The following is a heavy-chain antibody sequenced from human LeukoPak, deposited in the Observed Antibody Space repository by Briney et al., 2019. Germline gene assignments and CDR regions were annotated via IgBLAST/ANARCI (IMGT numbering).Heavy chain of an antibody. CDR3: AKDTGEYYYDSSGYFDY. CDR2: ISSGSSII. J-gene: IGHJ4*02. CDR1: GFTLSTYS. Sequence: PGGSLRLSCAGSGFTLSTYSMNWVRQAPGKGLEWVSYISSGSSIIYYADSVKGRFTISRDNAKNSLYLQMNSLRAEDTALYYCAKDTGEYYYDSSGYFDYWGQGTLVTVSS. D-gene: IGHD3-22*01. V-gene: IGHV3-48*04.